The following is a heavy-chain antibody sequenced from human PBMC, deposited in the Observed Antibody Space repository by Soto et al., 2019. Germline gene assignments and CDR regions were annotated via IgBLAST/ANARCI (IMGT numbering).Heavy chain of an antibody. Sequence: GGSLRLSCAASGFTFSSYGMHWVRQAPGKGLEWVAVISYDGSNKYYADSVRGRFTISRDNSKNTLYLQMNSLRAEDTAVYYCAKLGSGSGWYKGNYYYGMDVWGQGTTVTVSS. CDR2: ISYDGSNK. CDR1: GFTFSSYG. V-gene: IGHV3-30*18. J-gene: IGHJ6*02. D-gene: IGHD6-19*01. CDR3: AKLGSGSGWYKGNYYYGMDV.